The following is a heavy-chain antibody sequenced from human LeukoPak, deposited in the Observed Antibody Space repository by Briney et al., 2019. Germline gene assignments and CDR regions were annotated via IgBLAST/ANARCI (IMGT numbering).Heavy chain of an antibody. CDR2: ISSSGSTI. Sequence: GGSLRLSCAASGFTFSDYYMSWIRHAPRKGMEWVSYISSSGSTIYYADSVKGRFTISRDNSKNTLYLQMNSLRTEDTAVYYCAKGPKRYNILTGYFVIETAFDIWGQGTMVTVSS. J-gene: IGHJ3*02. CDR1: GFTFSDYY. CDR3: AKGPKRYNILTGYFVIETAFDI. D-gene: IGHD3-9*01. V-gene: IGHV3-11*04.